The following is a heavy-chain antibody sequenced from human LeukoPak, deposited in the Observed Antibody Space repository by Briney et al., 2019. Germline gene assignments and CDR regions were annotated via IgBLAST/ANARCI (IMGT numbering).Heavy chain of an antibody. D-gene: IGHD7-27*01. J-gene: IGHJ4*02. CDR1: GYTFTSYD. Sequence: GASVKVSCKASGYTFTSYDINWVRQATGQGLEWMGIINPSGGSTSYAQKFQGRVTMTRDTSTSTVYMELSSLRSEDTAVYYCARGSWGSGGDYWGQGTLVTVSS. V-gene: IGHV1-46*01. CDR3: ARGSWGSGGDY. CDR2: INPSGGST.